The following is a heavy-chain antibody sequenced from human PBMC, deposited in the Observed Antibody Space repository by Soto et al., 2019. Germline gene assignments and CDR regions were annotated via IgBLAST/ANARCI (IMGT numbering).Heavy chain of an antibody. Sequence: PGGSLRLSCAASGFTFSSYWMHWVRQAPGKGLVWVSHINSDGSSTSYADSVKGRFTISRDNAKNTLYLQMNSLRAEDTAVYYCARTWVQLWPLDYWGQGTLVTVSS. CDR3: ARTWVQLWPLDY. J-gene: IGHJ4*02. CDR1: GFTFSSYW. D-gene: IGHD5-18*01. V-gene: IGHV3-74*01. CDR2: INSDGSST.